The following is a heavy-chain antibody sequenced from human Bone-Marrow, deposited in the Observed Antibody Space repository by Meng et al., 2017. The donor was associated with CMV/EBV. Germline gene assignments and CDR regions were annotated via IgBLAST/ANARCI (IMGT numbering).Heavy chain of an antibody. D-gene: IGHD4-11*01. V-gene: IGHV1-2*02. CDR3: ARWVYDYNRVPGMDV. J-gene: IGHJ6*02. CDR2: INPNSGGT. CDR1: GYTFTGYY. Sequence: ASVKVSCKASGYTFTGYYMHWVRQAPGQGLEWMGWINPNSGGTSYAQKFQGRVTMTRDTSISTAYMELSRLRSDDTAVYYCARWVYDYNRVPGMDVWGQGTTVTVSS.